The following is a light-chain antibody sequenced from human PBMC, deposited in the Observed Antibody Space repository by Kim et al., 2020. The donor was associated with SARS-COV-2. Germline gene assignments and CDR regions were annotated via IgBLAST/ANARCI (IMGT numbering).Light chain of an antibody. Sequence: QSALTQPASVSGSPGQSITISCTATSSDIGSFAYVFWYQQHPGKAPKLIISDVTKRPSGVSSRFSGSKSGNTASLTISGLQPEDEADYYCSSYTVNTKAVFGTGTKVTVL. J-gene: IGLJ1*01. CDR3: SSYTVNTKAV. CDR2: DVT. V-gene: IGLV2-14*03. CDR1: SSDIGSFAY.